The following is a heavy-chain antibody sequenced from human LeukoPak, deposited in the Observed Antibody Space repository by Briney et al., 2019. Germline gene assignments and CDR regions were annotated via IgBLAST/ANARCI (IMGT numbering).Heavy chain of an antibody. CDR1: GYSFTDYY. Sequence: ASVKVSCKASGYSFTDYYTHWVRQAPGQRLEWMGRVNPNSGGTDYAQKFQDRVTMTRDASISTAYMELSSLRSDDAAIYHCTKGREWNFNSLDFWGQGTLVTVSS. J-gene: IGHJ4*02. CDR2: VNPNSGGT. D-gene: IGHD1-7*01. CDR3: TKGREWNFNSLDF. V-gene: IGHV1-2*06.